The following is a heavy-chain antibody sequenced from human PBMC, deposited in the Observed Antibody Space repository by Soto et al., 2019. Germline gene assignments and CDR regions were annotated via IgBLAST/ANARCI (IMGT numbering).Heavy chain of an antibody. CDR3: ARDGFSDSGSYSAFDI. J-gene: IGHJ3*02. CDR1: GFTFSSYS. V-gene: IGHV3-21*01. Sequence: PGGSLRLSCAASGFTFSSYSMNWVRQAPGKGLEWVSSISSSSSSYIYYADSVKGRFTISRDNAKNSLYLQMNSLRAEDTAVYYCARDGFSDSGSYSAFDIWGQGTMVTVSS. CDR2: ISSSSSSYI. D-gene: IGHD1-26*01.